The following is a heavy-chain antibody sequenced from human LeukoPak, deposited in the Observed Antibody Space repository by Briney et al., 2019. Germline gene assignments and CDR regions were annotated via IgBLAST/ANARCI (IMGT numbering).Heavy chain of an antibody. CDR3: ARVVVVAATTLTYFDY. CDR1: GFTFSSYS. D-gene: IGHD2-15*01. Sequence: GGSLRLSCAASGFTFSSYSMNWVRQAPGKGLEWVSSISSSSYIYYADSVKGRFTISRDNAKNSLYLQMNSLRAEDTAVYYCARVVVVAATTLTYFDYWGQGTLVTVSS. J-gene: IGHJ4*02. CDR2: ISSSSYI. V-gene: IGHV3-21*01.